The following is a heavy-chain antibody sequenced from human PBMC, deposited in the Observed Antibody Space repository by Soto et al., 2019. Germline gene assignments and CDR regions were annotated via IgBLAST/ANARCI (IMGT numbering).Heavy chain of an antibody. CDR2: IYWDDDK. J-gene: IGHJ4*02. CDR1: GGSIISANHS. Sequence: TLSLTCAVSGGSIISANHSWVWIRQPPGKALEWLALIYWDDDKRYSPSLRSRLTITKDTSKNQVVLTMTNMDPVDTATYYCAHRFDWYYFNYWGQGALVSVSS. CDR3: AHRFDWYYFNY. D-gene: IGHD3-9*01. V-gene: IGHV2-5*02.